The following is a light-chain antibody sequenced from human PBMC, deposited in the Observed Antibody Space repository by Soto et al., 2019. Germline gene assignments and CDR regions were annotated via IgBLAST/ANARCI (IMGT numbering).Light chain of an antibody. CDR2: LGS. CDR1: QSLLHSNGYNY. V-gene: IGKV2-28*01. Sequence: DIVMTQSPLSLPVTPGEPASISCRSSQSLLHSNGYNYLDWYLQKPGQSPQLLIYLGSNRGSGVPDRFSGSGSGTDFTLKISRVEAEDVGVYYCMQALQTPRTFGQGTKV. J-gene: IGKJ1*01. CDR3: MQALQTPRT.